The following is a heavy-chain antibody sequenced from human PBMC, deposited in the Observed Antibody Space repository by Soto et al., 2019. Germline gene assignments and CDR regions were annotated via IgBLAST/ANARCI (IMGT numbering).Heavy chain of an antibody. J-gene: IGHJ4*02. CDR3: AKDDAHPFWRDF. V-gene: IGHV3-23*01. D-gene: IGHD3-3*01. Sequence: EVQLLEAGGGLVQPGGSLRLSCAASGFTFTDYAMTWVRHPPGKGLEWVSAIRGDGVSTFYADSVKGRFTISRNNSKNSLYLQMNILRAEDTAEYLGAKDDAHPFWRDFWGQGTLVTVSS. CDR1: GFTFTDYA. CDR2: IRGDGVST.